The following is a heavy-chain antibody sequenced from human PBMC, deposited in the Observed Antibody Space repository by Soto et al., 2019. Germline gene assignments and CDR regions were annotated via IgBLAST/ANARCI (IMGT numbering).Heavy chain of an antibody. D-gene: IGHD5-18*01. CDR3: ASAVDTAMVRN. CDR2: MNPNSGNT. V-gene: IGHV1-8*01. J-gene: IGHJ4*02. CDR1: GYTFTSYD. Sequence: QVQLVQSGAEVKKPGASVKVSCKASGYTFTSYDINWVRQATGQGLEWMGWMNPNSGNTGYAQKFQGXXTXTXNTSISTAYMELSSLRSEDTAVYYCASAVDTAMVRNWGQGTLVTVSS.